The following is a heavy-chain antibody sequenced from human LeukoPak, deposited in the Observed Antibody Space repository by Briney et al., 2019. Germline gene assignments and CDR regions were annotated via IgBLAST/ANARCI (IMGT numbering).Heavy chain of an antibody. J-gene: IGHJ4*02. Sequence: GGSLRLSCAVSGFTFSRYWMHWVRQAPGKGLVWVSGINNDGSSTKYADSVKGRFTVSRDNARNTLFLQVNSLRAEDTALYYCARGELRVGATSSDYWGQGTLVTVSS. CDR3: ARGELRVGATSSDY. V-gene: IGHV3-74*01. CDR2: INNDGSST. D-gene: IGHD1-26*01. CDR1: GFTFSRYW.